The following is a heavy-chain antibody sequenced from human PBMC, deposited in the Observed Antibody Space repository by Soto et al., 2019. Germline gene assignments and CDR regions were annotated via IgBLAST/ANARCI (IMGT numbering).Heavy chain of an antibody. J-gene: IGHJ6*02. V-gene: IGHV3-9*01. CDR2: ISWNSGSI. CDR3: AKDPHPTLITGTGGAMDV. Sequence: EVQLVESGGGLVQPGRSQRLSCAASGFTFDDYAMHWVRQAPGKGLEWVSGISWNSGSIGYADSVKGRFTISRDNAKNSLYLQMNSLRAEDTALYYCAKDPHPTLITGTGGAMDVWGQGTTVTVSS. D-gene: IGHD1-20*01. CDR1: GFTFDDYA.